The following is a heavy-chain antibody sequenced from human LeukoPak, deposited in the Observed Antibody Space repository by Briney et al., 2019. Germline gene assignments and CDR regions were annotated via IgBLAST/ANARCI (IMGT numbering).Heavy chain of an antibody. J-gene: IGHJ4*02. CDR1: GDSVSSNSAA. Sequence: SQTLSLTCAISGDSVSSNSAAWNWIRQSPSRGLEWLGRTYYRSKWYNDYAVSVKSRITINPDTSKNQFSLQLNSVTPEDTAVYYCARDRSPSDSSIAAAYWPTYYFDYWGQGTLVTVSS. V-gene: IGHV6-1*01. D-gene: IGHD6-13*01. CDR3: ARDRSPSDSSIAAAYWPTYYFDY. CDR2: TYYRSKWYN.